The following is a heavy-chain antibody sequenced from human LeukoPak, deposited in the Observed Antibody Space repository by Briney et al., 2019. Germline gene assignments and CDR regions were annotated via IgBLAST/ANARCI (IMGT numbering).Heavy chain of an antibody. CDR1: GVTFNTFD. Sequence: GETLRVSCGACGVTFNTFDMDGGRLTAGKGLEWVSGIGTAGDTYYSGSVKGRFIISRENAKSSSYLQMNSLRVGDTALYYCTRGGRDGFDIWGRGTLVTVSS. V-gene: IGHV3-13*01. CDR3: TRGGRDGFDI. D-gene: IGHD5-24*01. CDR2: IGTAGDT. J-gene: IGHJ3*02.